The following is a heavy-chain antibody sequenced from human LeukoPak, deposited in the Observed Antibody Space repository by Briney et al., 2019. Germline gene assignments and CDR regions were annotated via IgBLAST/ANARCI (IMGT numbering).Heavy chain of an antibody. CDR2: INPNSGGT. Sequence: GASVNVSCKASGYTFTGYYMHWVRQAPGQGLEWMGWINPNSGGTNYAQKFQGRVTMTRDTSISTAYMELSRLRSDDTAVYYCARVGGGDDFWSGYYDIYYYYYGMDVWGQGTTVTVSS. CDR3: ARVGGGDDFWSGYYDIYYYYYGMDV. D-gene: IGHD3-3*01. CDR1: GYTFTGYY. J-gene: IGHJ6*02. V-gene: IGHV1-2*02.